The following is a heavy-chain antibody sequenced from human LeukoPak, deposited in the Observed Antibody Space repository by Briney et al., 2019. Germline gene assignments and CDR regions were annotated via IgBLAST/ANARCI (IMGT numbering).Heavy chain of an antibody. CDR2: ISYDGSAY. CDR1: GLTFNNYG. J-gene: IGHJ4*02. Sequence: PGGSLRLSCAASGLTFNNYGMHWVRQSPGKGLEWVAVISYDGSAYYYADSVKGRFTISRDNSKNTLYLQMNSLRAEDTALYYRAKEVSRYSSSWSWDYWGQGTLVTVSS. D-gene: IGHD6-13*01. V-gene: IGHV3-30*18. CDR3: AKEVSRYSSSWSWDY.